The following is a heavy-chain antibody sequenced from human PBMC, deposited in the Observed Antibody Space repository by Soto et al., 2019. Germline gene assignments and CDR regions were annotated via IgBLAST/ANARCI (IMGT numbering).Heavy chain of an antibody. V-gene: IGHV3-23*01. CDR1: GFTFSSYA. CDR3: AREAWYYDILTGYYYPLDY. Sequence: PGGSLRLSCAASGFTFSSYAMSWVRQAPGKGLEWVSAISGSGGSTYYADSVKGRFTISRDNSKNTLYLQMNSLRAEDTAVYYCAREAWYYDILTGYYYPLDYWGQGTLVTVSS. J-gene: IGHJ4*02. CDR2: ISGSGGST. D-gene: IGHD3-9*01.